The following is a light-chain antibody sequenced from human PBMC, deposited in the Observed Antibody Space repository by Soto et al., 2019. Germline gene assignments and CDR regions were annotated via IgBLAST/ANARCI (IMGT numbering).Light chain of an antibody. CDR3: CSYAGSSTFV. Sequence: QSALTQPASVSGSPGQSITISCTGTSSDVGSYNLVSWYQQHQGKAPKLMIYEGSKRPSGVSNRFSGSKSGNTASLTISGLQAEDEADYYCCSYAGSSTFVFGGGTKVTVL. CDR1: SSDVGSYNL. J-gene: IGLJ2*01. CDR2: EGS. V-gene: IGLV2-23*01.